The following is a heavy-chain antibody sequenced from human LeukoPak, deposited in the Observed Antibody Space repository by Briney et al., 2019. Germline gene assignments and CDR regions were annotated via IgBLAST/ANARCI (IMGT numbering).Heavy chain of an antibody. Sequence: PGGSLRLSCAASGFTFSDYYMSWIRQAPGKGLEWVSYISSSGSTIYYADSVKGRFTISRDNAKNSLYLQMNSLRAEDTAVYYCASILLWFGELALDYWGQGTLVTVSS. CDR2: ISSSGSTI. J-gene: IGHJ4*02. CDR1: GFTFSDYY. V-gene: IGHV3-11*04. D-gene: IGHD3-10*01. CDR3: ASILLWFGELALDY.